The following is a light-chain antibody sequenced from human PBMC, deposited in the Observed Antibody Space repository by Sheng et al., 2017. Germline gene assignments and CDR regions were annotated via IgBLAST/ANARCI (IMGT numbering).Light chain of an antibody. J-gene: IGKJ3*01. V-gene: IGKV3-20*01. CDR2: YAS. CDR1: QTINDNY. Sequence: LVLTQSPGALSLSPGERATLSCRASQTINDNYLAWYQQKPGQAPRLLIYYASIRATDIPDRFSGSGSETDFTLTINRLEPEDFAVYYCQQYSNSPGTFGPGTNVDIK. CDR3: QQYSNSPGT.